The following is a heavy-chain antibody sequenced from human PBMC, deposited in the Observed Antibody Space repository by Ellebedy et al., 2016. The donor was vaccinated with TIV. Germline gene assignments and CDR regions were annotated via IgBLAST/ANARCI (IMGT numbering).Heavy chain of an antibody. CDR3: ARSIWDDVVYYFDY. D-gene: IGHD1-1*01. Sequence: SGPTLVKPTQTLTLTCTFSGFSLNTSGVGVGWTRQAPGEALEWPALIYWVDDERYSPSLKSRLTITKDTSKQQVVLTMTNMDPVDTATYFCARSIWDDVVYYFDYWGRGTLVTVSS. CDR1: GFSLNTSGVG. V-gene: IGHV2-5*02. CDR2: IYWVDDE. J-gene: IGHJ4*02.